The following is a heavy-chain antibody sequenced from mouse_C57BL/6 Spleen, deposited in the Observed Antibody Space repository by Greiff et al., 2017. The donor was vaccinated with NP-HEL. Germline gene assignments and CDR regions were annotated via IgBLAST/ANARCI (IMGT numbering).Heavy chain of an antibody. J-gene: IGHJ4*01. V-gene: IGHV2-2*01. D-gene: IGHD1-1*01. CDR1: GFSLTSYG. Sequence: QVQLQQSGPGLVQPSQSLSITCTVSGFSLTSYGVHWVRQSPGKGLEWLGVIWSGGSTDYNAAFISRLSISKDNSKGQVFFKMNSLQADDTAIYYCARALPFTTVVARDAMDYWGQGTSVTVSS. CDR3: ARALPFTTVVARDAMDY. CDR2: IWSGGST.